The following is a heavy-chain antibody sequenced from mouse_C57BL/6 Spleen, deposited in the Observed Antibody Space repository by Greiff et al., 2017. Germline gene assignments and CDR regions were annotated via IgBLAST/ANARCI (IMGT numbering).Heavy chain of an antibody. D-gene: IGHD1-1*01. J-gene: IGHJ1*03. CDR3: ARLTTVVPLHWYFDV. V-gene: IGHV1-85*01. CDR1: GYTFTSYD. Sequence: VQLQQSGPELVKPGASVKLSCKASGYTFTSYDINWVKQRPGQGLEWIGWIYPRDGSTKYNEKFKGKATLTVDTSSSTAYMELHSLTSEDSAVYFCARLTTVVPLHWYFDVWGTGTTVTVSS. CDR2: IYPRDGST.